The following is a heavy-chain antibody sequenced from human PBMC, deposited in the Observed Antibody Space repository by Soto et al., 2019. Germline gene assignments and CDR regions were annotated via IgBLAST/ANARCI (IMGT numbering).Heavy chain of an antibody. CDR3: ARDIRYCSSTSCSYFDY. Sequence: SETLSLTCTVSGGSISSYYWSWIRQPPGKGLEWIGYIYYSGSTNYNPSLKSRVTISVDTSKNQFSLKLSSVTAADTAVYYCARDIRYCSSTSCSYFDYWGQGTLVTVSS. CDR2: IYYSGST. J-gene: IGHJ4*02. D-gene: IGHD2-2*01. V-gene: IGHV4-59*01. CDR1: GGSISSYY.